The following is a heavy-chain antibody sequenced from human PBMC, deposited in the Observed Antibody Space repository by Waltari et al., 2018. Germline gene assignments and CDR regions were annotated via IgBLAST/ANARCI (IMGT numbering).Heavy chain of an antibody. V-gene: IGHV4-4*02. Sequence: QLQLRESGPGLVKPSGTLSLTCAVSGDSMISTYWWSWVRQSPGKGLQWMGQVHGSGKPIYHPSFASRVTISLDTYNKQFSLRVTSATAADTAVYYCALDRGRGLYLESWGPGTLVTVSP. J-gene: IGHJ4*02. D-gene: IGHD2-15*01. CDR1: GDSMISTYW. CDR3: ALDRGRGLYLES. CDR2: VHGSGKP.